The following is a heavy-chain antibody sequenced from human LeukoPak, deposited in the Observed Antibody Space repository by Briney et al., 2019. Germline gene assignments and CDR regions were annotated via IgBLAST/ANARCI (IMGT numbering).Heavy chain of an antibody. J-gene: IGHJ2*01. V-gene: IGHV4-59*08. CDR2: IYYRGNT. CDR1: GGSISSYY. Sequence: SETLSLTCAVSGGSISSYYWGWIRQSPGKGLEWIAYIYYRGNTNYNPSLKSRVTISIDTPKSQFSLELSSVTPADTAVYYCARNYWNHWYFDLWGRGTLVTVSS. D-gene: IGHD1-1*01. CDR3: ARNYWNHWYFDL.